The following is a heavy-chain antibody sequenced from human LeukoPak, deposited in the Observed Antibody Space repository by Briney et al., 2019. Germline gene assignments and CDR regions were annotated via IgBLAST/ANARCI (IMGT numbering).Heavy chain of an antibody. CDR2: ISSSSSTI. CDR3: ARGNRWLVFYYYGMDV. D-gene: IGHD6-19*01. CDR1: RFTFSSYS. V-gene: IGHV3-48*01. Sequence: PGGSLRLSCAASRFTFSSYSMNWVRQAPGKGLEWVSYISSSSSTIYYADSVKGRFTISRDNAKNSLYLQMNSLRAEDTAVYYCARGNRWLVFYYYGMDVWGQGTTVTVSS. J-gene: IGHJ6*02.